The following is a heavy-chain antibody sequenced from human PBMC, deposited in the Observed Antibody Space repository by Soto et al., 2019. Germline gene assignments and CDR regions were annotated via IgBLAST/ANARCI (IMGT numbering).Heavy chain of an antibody. V-gene: IGHV6-1*01. Sequence: QGQLQQSGPGLVKPSQTLSLTCAISGDSVSSDITSWNWIRQSPSRGLEWLGRTYYRSKWFHDYAASVKSPITINPDTSKNQFSLELNYMTPEDTAVYYCARGNALDVWGQGTVVTVSS. CDR2: TYYRSKWFH. CDR1: GDSVSSDITS. CDR3: ARGNALDV. D-gene: IGHD3-10*01. J-gene: IGHJ3*01.